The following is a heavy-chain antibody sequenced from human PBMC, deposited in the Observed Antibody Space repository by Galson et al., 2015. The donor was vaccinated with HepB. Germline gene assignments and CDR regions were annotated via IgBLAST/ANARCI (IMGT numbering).Heavy chain of an antibody. CDR1: GFSLSTSGVG. Sequence: PALVKPTQTLTLTCTFSGFSLSTSGVGVGWIRQPPGKALEWLALIYWDDDKRYSPSLQSRLTITKDASRNQVVLTVTNLDPVDTATYYCARRYSLEELFDYWGQGALVTVSS. CDR3: ARRYSLEELFDY. V-gene: IGHV2-5*02. J-gene: IGHJ4*02. D-gene: IGHD1-26*01. CDR2: IYWDDDK.